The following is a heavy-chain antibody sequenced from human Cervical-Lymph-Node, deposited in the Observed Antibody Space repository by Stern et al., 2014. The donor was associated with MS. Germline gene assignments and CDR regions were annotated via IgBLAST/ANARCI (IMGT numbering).Heavy chain of an antibody. CDR2: IWYDGSNK. CDR3: ARSSSPSPYYYYGMDV. CDR1: GFTFSSYG. V-gene: IGHV3-33*01. Sequence: VHLVESGGGVVQPGRSLRLSCAASGFTFSSYGMHWVRQAPGKGLEWVAVIWYDGSNKYYADSVKGRFTISRDNSKNTLYLQMNSRRAEDTAVYYCARSSSPSPYYYYGMDVWGQGTTVTVSS. J-gene: IGHJ6*02. D-gene: IGHD6-13*01.